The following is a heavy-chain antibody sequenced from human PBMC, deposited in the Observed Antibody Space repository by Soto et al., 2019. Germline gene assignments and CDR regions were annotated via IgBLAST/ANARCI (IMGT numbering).Heavy chain of an antibody. CDR3: AKGAWCAS. J-gene: IGHJ4*02. Sequence: PGGSLRLSCAASGFTFGSYAMSWVRQAPGKGLEWVSTISKSGDNTYYADSVKGRFTISRDDSKNTLFLQMNSLRADDTAVYYWAKGAWCASWGQGNLVTVSS. D-gene: IGHD6-19*01. V-gene: IGHV3-23*01. CDR1: GFTFGSYA. CDR2: ISKSGDNT.